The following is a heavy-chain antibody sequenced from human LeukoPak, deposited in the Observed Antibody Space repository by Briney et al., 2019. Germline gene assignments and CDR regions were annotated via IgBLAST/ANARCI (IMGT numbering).Heavy chain of an antibody. J-gene: IGHJ4*02. CDR1: GGTFSSYA. CDR2: IIPIFGTA. V-gene: IGHV1-69*13. Sequence: EASVKVSCKASGGTFSSYAISWVRQAPGQGLEWMGGIIPIFGTANYAQKFQGRVTITADESTSTAYMELSSLRSGDTAVYYCARSRTPTLTISGADYWGQGTLVTVSS. CDR3: ARSRTPTLTISGADY. D-gene: IGHD3-3*01.